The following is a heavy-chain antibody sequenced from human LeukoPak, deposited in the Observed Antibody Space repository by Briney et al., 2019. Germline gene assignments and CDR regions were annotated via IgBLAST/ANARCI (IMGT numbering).Heavy chain of an antibody. J-gene: IGHJ4*02. V-gene: IGHV3-21*01. CDR1: GFTFCSYS. CDR2: ISSSSSYI. CDR3: AIMGLFDY. Sequence: PGGSLRLSCAAPGFTFCSYSMNWVRQAPGKGLEWVSSISSSSSYIYYADSVKGRFTISRDNAKNSLYLQTNSLRAEDTAVYYCAIMGLFDYWGQGTLVTVSS.